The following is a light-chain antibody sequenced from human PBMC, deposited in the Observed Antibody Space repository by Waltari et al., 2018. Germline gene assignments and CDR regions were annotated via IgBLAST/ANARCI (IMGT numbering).Light chain of an antibody. J-gene: IGLJ2*01. Sequence: SYVLTQPSSVSVAPGKTAPITCGGSDIGSKSVHWLPQKPGPAPVLVVSDDSDRPSGIPERFSGSNSGSTATLTISRVEAGDEADYFCQVWDSTSDHVVFGGGTKLTVL. V-gene: IGLV3-21*03. CDR3: QVWDSTSDHVV. CDR2: DDS. CDR1: DIGSKS.